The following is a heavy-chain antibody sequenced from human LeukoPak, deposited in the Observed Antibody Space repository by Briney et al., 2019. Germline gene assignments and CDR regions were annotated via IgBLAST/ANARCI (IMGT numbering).Heavy chain of an antibody. J-gene: IGHJ4*02. V-gene: IGHV1-18*01. CDR1: GYTFTSYG. Sequence: GASVKVSCKASGYTFTSYGITWVRQAPGQGLEWMGWISAYNGNTKYAQMLQGRVTMTTDTSMSTAYMELSSLRSDDTAVYYCARDYPSKDSSTYYYLFSKYFDYWGQGTLVTVSS. CDR2: ISAYNGNT. D-gene: IGHD3-22*01. CDR3: ARDYPSKDSSTYYYLFSKYFDY.